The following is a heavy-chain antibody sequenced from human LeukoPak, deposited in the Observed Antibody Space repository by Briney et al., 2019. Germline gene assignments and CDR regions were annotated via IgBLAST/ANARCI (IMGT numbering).Heavy chain of an antibody. J-gene: IGHJ4*02. CDR2: MNPNSGNT. V-gene: IGHV1-8*02. CDR1: GYTFTSYY. Sequence: ASVKVSCKASGYTFTSYYMHWVRQAPGQGLEWMGWMNPNSGNTGYAQKFQGRVTMTRNTSISTAYMELSSLRSEDTAVYYCARGKRVFVAVAGQYYFDYWGQGTLVTVSS. D-gene: IGHD6-19*01. CDR3: ARGKRVFVAVAGQYYFDY.